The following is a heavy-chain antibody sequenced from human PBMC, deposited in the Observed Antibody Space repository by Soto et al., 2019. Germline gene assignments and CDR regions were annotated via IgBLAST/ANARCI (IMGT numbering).Heavy chain of an antibody. D-gene: IGHD6-6*01. V-gene: IGHV3-7*01. CDR1: GFTISRYW. CDR3: AREGVGYSSSPAPYYYYGMDG. J-gene: IGHJ6*02. CDR2: IKEDGGEK. Sequence: PGGSLRLSCAASGFTISRYWMSWVRQAPGKGLEWVANIKEDGGEKLYVDSVKGRFTISRDNVKNSLYLQMNSLRAEDTAVYFCAREGVGYSSSPAPYYYYGMDGWGQGTTVTVSS.